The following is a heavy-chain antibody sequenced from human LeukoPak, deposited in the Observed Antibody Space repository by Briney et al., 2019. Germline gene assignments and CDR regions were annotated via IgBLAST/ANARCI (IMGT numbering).Heavy chain of an antibody. J-gene: IGHJ4*02. CDR2: ISAYNGNT. V-gene: IGHV1-18*01. Sequence: ASVKVSCKASGYTFTSYGISWVRQAPGQGLEWMGWISAYNGNTNYAQKFQGRVTITADESTSTAYMELSSLRSEDTAVYYCAREVGEEYCTNGVCYSSYFDYWGQGTLVTVSS. CDR1: GYTFTSYG. D-gene: IGHD2-8*01. CDR3: AREVGEEYCTNGVCYSSYFDY.